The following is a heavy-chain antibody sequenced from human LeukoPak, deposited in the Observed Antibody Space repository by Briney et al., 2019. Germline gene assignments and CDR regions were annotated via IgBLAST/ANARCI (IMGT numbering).Heavy chain of an antibody. Sequence: GGSLRLSCAASGFTFSSYGMSWVRQAPGKGLEWVSYISSSGGTIYYADSVKGRFTISRDNAKNSLYLQMNSLRAEDTAVYYCATEITPYYYIDVWGKGTTVTVSS. J-gene: IGHJ6*03. D-gene: IGHD3-16*01. V-gene: IGHV3-48*04. CDR2: ISSSGGTI. CDR3: ATEITPYYYIDV. CDR1: GFTFSSYG.